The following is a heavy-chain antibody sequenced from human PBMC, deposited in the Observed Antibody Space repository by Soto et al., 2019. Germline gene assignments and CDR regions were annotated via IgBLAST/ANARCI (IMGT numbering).Heavy chain of an antibody. CDR3: AREVTGTLAYYFDY. D-gene: IGHD1-7*01. CDR2: IIPIFGTA. Sequence: QAQLVQSGAEVKKPGSSVKVSCKASGGTFSSYAISWVRQAPGQGLEWMGGIIPIFGTANYAQKFQGRVTITADESTSTAYMELSSLRSEDTAVYYCAREVTGTLAYYFDYWGQGTLVTVSS. CDR1: GGTFSSYA. V-gene: IGHV1-69*01. J-gene: IGHJ4*02.